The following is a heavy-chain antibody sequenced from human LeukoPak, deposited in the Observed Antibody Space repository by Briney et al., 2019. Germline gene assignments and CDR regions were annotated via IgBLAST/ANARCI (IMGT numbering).Heavy chain of an antibody. D-gene: IGHD2-8*01. Sequence: GGSLRLSCAASGFTFSSYSMNWVRQAPGKGLEWVSSINSSSSYIYYADSVKGRFTISRDNAKNSLYLQMNSLRAEDTAVYYCARDWGLGYCTNGVCYPNGPFDYWGQGTLVTVSS. V-gene: IGHV3-21*01. CDR1: GFTFSSYS. J-gene: IGHJ4*02. CDR2: INSSSSYI. CDR3: ARDWGLGYCTNGVCYPNGPFDY.